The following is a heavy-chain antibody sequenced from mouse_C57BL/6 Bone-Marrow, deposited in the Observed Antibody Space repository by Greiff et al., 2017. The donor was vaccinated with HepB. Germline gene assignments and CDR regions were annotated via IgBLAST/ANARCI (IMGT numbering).Heavy chain of an antibody. CDR1: GFTFSNYW. J-gene: IGHJ2*01. Sequence: EVKLEESGGGLVQPGGSMKLSCVASGFTFSNYWMNWVRQSPEKGLEWVAQIRLKSDNYATHYAESVKGRFTISRDDSKSSVYLQMNNLRAEDTGIYYCTGRGNYEGVDDYWGQGTTLTVSS. D-gene: IGHD2-1*01. CDR3: TGRGNYEGVDDY. CDR2: IRLKSDNYAT. V-gene: IGHV6-3*01.